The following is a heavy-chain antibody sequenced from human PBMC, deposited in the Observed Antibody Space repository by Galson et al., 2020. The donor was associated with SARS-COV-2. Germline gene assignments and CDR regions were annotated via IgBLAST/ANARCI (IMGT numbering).Heavy chain of an antibody. CDR3: ARAVGSGWSFFDY. CDR1: GFTFSSYS. V-gene: IGHV3-21*01. Sequence: AGGSLRLSCAASGFTFSSYSMNWVRQAPGKGLEWVSSISSSSSYIYYADSVKGRFTISRDNAKNSLYLQMNSLRAEDTAVYYCARAVGSGWSFFDYWGQGTLVTVSS. D-gene: IGHD6-19*01. J-gene: IGHJ4*02. CDR2: ISSSSSYI.